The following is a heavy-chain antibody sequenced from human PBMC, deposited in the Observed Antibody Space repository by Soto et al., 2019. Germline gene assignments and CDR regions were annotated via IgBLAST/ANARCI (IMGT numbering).Heavy chain of an antibody. V-gene: IGHV3-13*04. D-gene: IGHD3-22*01. CDR1: GSTFRSYD. CDR2: IGTAGDT. J-gene: IGHJ4*02. Sequence: PWGSLRLSCSASGSTFRSYDMHWVRQGPGKGLEWVSAIGTAGDTNYAGSVRCRFTISRENAKNSLYLQMNSLRAGDTAIYFCARAIGPTLFDYWGQGTPVTVAS. CDR3: ARAIGPTLFDY.